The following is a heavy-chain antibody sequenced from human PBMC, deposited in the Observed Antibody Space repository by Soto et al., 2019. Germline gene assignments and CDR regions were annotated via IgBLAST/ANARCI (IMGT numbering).Heavy chain of an antibody. V-gene: IGHV3-30*18. J-gene: IGHJ4*02. CDR2: VSHDGRNT. D-gene: IGHD6-19*01. CDR1: GFTFSDYA. Sequence: VQLVESGGXXVQPGRSXXLXXAXSGFTFSDYAMHWVRQAPGKGLEWVAVVSHDGRNTHYADSVKGRFTISRDSSKNTVSLEMTSLRAEDTAVYYCAKGGRQWLVTSDFNYWGQGALVTVSS. CDR3: AKGGRQWLVTSDFNY.